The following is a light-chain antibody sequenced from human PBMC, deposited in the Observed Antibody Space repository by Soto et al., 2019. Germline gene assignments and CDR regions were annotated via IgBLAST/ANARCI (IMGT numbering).Light chain of an antibody. CDR1: QSITSS. CDR3: QHYSAYSQYA. CDR2: KAS. J-gene: IGKJ2*01. Sequence: DVQMTQSPSTLSASVGDRVTITCRASQSITSSLAWYQQKPGKAPNLLIYKASSLESGVPSRFSGSGSGTEFTLTITSLPPDDFATYYCQHYSAYSQYAFGQGTKQEIK. V-gene: IGKV1-5*03.